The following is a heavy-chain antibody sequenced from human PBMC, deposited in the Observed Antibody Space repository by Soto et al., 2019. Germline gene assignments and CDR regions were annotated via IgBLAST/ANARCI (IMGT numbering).Heavy chain of an antibody. D-gene: IGHD2-2*01. V-gene: IGHV3-23*01. CDR2: ISGSGGST. Sequence: PGGSLRLCCAASGFTFSSYAMSWVRQAPGKGLEWVSAISGSGGSTYYADSVKGRFTISRDNSKNTLYLQMNSLRAEDTAVYYCAKDLGPPIGYCSSTSCPGGAFDIWGQGTMVTVSS. CDR1: GFTFSSYA. J-gene: IGHJ3*02. CDR3: AKDLGPPIGYCSSTSCPGGAFDI.